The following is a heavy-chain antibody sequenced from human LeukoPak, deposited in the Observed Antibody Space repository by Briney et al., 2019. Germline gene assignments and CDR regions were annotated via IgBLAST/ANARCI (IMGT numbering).Heavy chain of an antibody. J-gene: IGHJ6*02. CDR3: ARDIVVVPAASLHYGMDV. Sequence: SETLSLTCTDSGGSISSYYWSWIRQPAGKGLEWIGRIYTSGSTNYNPSLKSRVTMSVDTSKNQFSLKLRSVTAADTAVYYCARDIVVVPAASLHYGMDVWGQGTTVTVSS. V-gene: IGHV4-4*07. D-gene: IGHD2-2*01. CDR1: GGSISSYY. CDR2: IYTSGST.